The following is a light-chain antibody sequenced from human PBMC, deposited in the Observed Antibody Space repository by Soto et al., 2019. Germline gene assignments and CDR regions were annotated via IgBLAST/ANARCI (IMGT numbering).Light chain of an antibody. J-gene: IGKJ1*01. CDR1: QYINTR. Sequence: EMGLTRSPATLSSFPGDRVTLSCRASQYINTRLAWYQHRPGQAPRLLIYQTSIRAAGIPARFSASGTGTDFTLTISDVQPEDFAVYYCHQRQSWPRTFGQGTKVDIK. V-gene: IGKV3-11*01. CDR3: HQRQSWPRT. CDR2: QTS.